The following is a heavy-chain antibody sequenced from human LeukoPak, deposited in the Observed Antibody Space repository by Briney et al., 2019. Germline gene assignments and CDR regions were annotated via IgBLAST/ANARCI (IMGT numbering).Heavy chain of an antibody. CDR1: GFTFSSYA. V-gene: IGHV3-23*01. J-gene: IGHJ4*02. CDR2: ISGSGGST. D-gene: IGHD4-23*01. CDR3: AKDTAQDPFYGGDYFDY. Sequence: PGGSLRLSCAASGFTFSSYAMSWVRQAPGKGLEWVSAISGSGGSTYYADSVKGRFTISRDNSKSTLYLQMNSLRAEDTAVYYCAKDTAQDPFYGGDYFDYWGQGTLVTVSS.